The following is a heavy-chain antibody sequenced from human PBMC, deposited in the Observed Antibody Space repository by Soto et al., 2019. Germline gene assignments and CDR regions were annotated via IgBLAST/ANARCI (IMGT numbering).Heavy chain of an antibody. CDR2: IIGSGGTT. J-gene: IGHJ4*02. CDR1: GFTFSNYA. Sequence: GGSLRLSCAASGFTFSNYAMTWVRQAPGKGLDWVSVIIGSGGTTYYADSVKGRFTISRDNSKNTLYLQMNSLRDEDTAVYYCAKTQGYFDYWGQGTLVTASS. V-gene: IGHV3-23*01. CDR3: AKTQGYFDY.